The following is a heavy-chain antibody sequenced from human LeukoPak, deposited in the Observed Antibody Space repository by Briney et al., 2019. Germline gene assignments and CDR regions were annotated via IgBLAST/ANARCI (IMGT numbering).Heavy chain of an antibody. D-gene: IGHD3-22*01. V-gene: IGHV4-39*01. J-gene: IGHJ4*02. Sequence: SETLSLTCTVSGGSISSSSYYWGWIRQPPGKGLEWIGSIYYSGSTYYNPSLKSRVTISVDTSKHQFYLKLSSVAAADTAVYYCASHTVYYYDSSGYSEPLDYWGQGTLVTVSS. CDR1: GGSISSSSYY. CDR2: IYYSGST. CDR3: ASHTVYYYDSSGYSEPLDY.